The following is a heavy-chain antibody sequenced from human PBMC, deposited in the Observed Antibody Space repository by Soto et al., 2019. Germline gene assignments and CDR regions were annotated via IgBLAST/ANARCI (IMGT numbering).Heavy chain of an antibody. CDR2: IYYSGST. CDR3: ARVYGDYLDY. D-gene: IGHD4-17*01. Sequence: PSETLSLTCPVSGGSLSSYYWSWIRQPPGKGLEWIGYIYYSGSTNYNPSLKSRVTISVDTSKNQFSLKLSSVTAADTAVYYCARVYGDYLDYWGQGTLVTVSS. V-gene: IGHV4-59*01. J-gene: IGHJ4*02. CDR1: GGSLSSYY.